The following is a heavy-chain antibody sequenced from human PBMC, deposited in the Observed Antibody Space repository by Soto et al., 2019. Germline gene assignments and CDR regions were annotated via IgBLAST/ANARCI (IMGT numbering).Heavy chain of an antibody. CDR1: GYTFTGYY. Sequence: QVQLVQSGAEVKKPGASVKVSCKASGYTFTGYYMHWVRQAPGQGLEWMGWINPNSGGTNYAQKFQGRVTMTRDTSISTAYMELSRLRSDDTAVYYCARDQGSGWTPFPLNYWGQGTLVTVSS. V-gene: IGHV1-2*02. D-gene: IGHD6-19*01. J-gene: IGHJ4*02. CDR2: INPNSGGT. CDR3: ARDQGSGWTPFPLNY.